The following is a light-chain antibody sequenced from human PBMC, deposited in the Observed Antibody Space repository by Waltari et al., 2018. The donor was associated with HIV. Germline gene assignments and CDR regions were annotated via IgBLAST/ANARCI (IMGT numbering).Light chain of an antibody. CDR1: STNIGRYNL. V-gene: IGLV2-23*02. Sequence: QSALTQSASVSGSPGQSITISCTGTSTNIGRYNLVSWYQQHPGKAPKVIIYEFNKRPSGVSNRFSGSTSGSTASLTISGLQAEDEADYYCCSYAGSSNVVFGGGTKLTVL. J-gene: IGLJ2*01. CDR3: CSYAGSSNVV. CDR2: EFN.